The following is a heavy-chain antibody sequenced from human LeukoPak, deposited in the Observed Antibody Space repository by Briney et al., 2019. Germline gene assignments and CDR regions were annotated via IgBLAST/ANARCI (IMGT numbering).Heavy chain of an antibody. Sequence: SETLSLTCAVYGGSFSGYYWSWIRQPPGKGLEWIGEINHSGSTNYNPSLKSRVTISVDTSKNQFSLKLSSVTAADTAVYYCARVTTVTTVYFDYWGQGTLVTVSS. J-gene: IGHJ4*02. CDR2: INHSGST. CDR3: ARVTTVTTVYFDY. V-gene: IGHV4-34*01. CDR1: GGSFSGYY. D-gene: IGHD4-11*01.